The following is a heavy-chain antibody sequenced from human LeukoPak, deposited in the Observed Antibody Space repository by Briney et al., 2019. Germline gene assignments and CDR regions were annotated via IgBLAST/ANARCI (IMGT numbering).Heavy chain of an antibody. Sequence: PGGSLRLSCAASGFRFSSYVMSWVRQAPGKGLEYVSSIDGSYGASYYADSVKGRVTISRDNSKNTLFLQMNSLRVEDTALYYCARVDSGNYDYWGQGTLLTVSS. J-gene: IGHJ4*02. CDR1: GFRFSSYV. V-gene: IGHV3-23*01. CDR3: ARVDSGNYDY. CDR2: IDGSYGAS. D-gene: IGHD1-26*01.